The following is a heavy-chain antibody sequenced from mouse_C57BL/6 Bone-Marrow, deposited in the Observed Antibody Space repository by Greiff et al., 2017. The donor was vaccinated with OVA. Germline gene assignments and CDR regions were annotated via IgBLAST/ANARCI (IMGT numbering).Heavy chain of an antibody. J-gene: IGHJ1*03. CDR1: GYTFTSYW. Sequence: QVQLQQPGAELVKPGASVKLSCKASGYTFTSYWMHWVKQRPGQGLEWIGMIHPNSGSTNYNEKFKSKATLTVDKSSSTAYMQLSSLTSEDSAVYYCAREDYYGSRNWYFEVWGTGTTVTVSS. D-gene: IGHD1-1*01. V-gene: IGHV1-64*01. CDR3: AREDYYGSRNWYFEV. CDR2: IHPNSGST.